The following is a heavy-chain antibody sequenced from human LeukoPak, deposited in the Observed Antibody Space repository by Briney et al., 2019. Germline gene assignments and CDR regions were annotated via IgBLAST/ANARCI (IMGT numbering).Heavy chain of an antibody. D-gene: IGHD3-16*01. J-gene: IGHJ4*02. V-gene: IGHV3-9*01. CDR2: ISWNSGSI. CDR1: GFTFDDYA. CDR3: AKEDRRGRHFDY. Sequence: GGSLRLSCAASGFTFDDYAMLWVRQAPGKGLEGVSGISWNSGSIGYADSVKGRFTISRDNAKNSLYLQMNSLRAEDTALYYCAKEDRRGRHFDYWGQGTLVTVSS.